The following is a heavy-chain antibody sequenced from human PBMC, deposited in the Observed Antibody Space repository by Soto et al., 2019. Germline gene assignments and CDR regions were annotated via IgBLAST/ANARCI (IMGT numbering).Heavy chain of an antibody. CDR1: GFTFSSYG. CDR2: IWYDGSNK. Sequence: PVGSLRLSCAASGFTFSSYGMHWVSQAPGKGLEWVAAIWYDGSNKYYADSVKGRFTISRDNSKDTLDLQMNSLRAEDTAVYYCARDREQWLVGYYFDYWGQGTLVTVSS. V-gene: IGHV3-33*01. D-gene: IGHD6-19*01. CDR3: ARDREQWLVGYYFDY. J-gene: IGHJ4*02.